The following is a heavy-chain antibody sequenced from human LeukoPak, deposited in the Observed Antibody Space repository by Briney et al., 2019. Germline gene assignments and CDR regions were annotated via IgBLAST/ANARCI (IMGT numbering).Heavy chain of an antibody. CDR2: IKPDGTEM. CDR1: GFTFSSYW. Sequence: GRSLRLSCAASGFTFSSYWMAWVRQAPGKGLEWVANIKPDGTEMYYLHSVKGRFTISRGNSENSVYLEMDNLRVEDTGVYYCARGSSTWYDGSDRFDPWGQGTLVTVSS. D-gene: IGHD6-13*01. J-gene: IGHJ5*02. V-gene: IGHV3-7*01. CDR3: ARGSSTWYDGSDRFDP.